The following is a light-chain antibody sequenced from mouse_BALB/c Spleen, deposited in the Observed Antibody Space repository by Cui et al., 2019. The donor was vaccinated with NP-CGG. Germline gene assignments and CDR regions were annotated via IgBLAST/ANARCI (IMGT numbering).Light chain of an antibody. CDR1: TGAVITSND. Sequence: QAVVTQESALTTSPGATVTLTCRSSTGAVITSNDANGVQEKPDEVCTGRIGGTNNRVPGVPARFSGSRIGDKAALTITGAQTEDEAIYFCALWYSNHWVFGGGTKLTVL. CDR2: GTN. V-gene: IGLV1*01. J-gene: IGLJ1*01. CDR3: ALWYSNHWV.